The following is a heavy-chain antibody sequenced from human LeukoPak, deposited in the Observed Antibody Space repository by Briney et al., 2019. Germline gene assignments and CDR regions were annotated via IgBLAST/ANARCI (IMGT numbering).Heavy chain of an antibody. D-gene: IGHD3-9*01. CDR1: GGSFSGYY. CDR3: ARGGHDILTGYYKPPPLDY. Sequence: SETLSLTCAVYGGSFSGYYWSWIRQPPGKGLEWIGEINHSGSTNYNPSLKSRVTISVDTSKNQFSLKLSSVTAADTAVYYCARGGHDILTGYYKPPPLDYWGQGTLVTVSS. V-gene: IGHV4-34*01. J-gene: IGHJ4*02. CDR2: INHSGST.